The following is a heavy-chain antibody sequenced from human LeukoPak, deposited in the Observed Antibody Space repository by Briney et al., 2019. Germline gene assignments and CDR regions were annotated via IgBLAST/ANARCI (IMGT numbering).Heavy chain of an antibody. Sequence: GASLKISCKGSGYNFTSYWIGWVRPMPGKGLEWMGIIYPGDSDTRYSPSFQGQVTISADKSISTAYLQWSSLKASDTAMYYCARQGRCSSTSCSPMLDIWGQGTMVTVSS. J-gene: IGHJ3*02. D-gene: IGHD2-2*01. CDR3: ARQGRCSSTSCSPMLDI. CDR2: IYPGDSDT. CDR1: GYNFTSYW. V-gene: IGHV5-51*01.